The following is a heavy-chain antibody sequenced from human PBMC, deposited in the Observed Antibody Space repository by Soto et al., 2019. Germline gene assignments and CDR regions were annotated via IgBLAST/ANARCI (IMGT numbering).Heavy chain of an antibody. V-gene: IGHV1-18*04. J-gene: IGHJ4*02. D-gene: IGHD2-15*01. CDR2: ISPFTGDT. CDR3: ARSCSGGSCHSAY. CDR1: GYTFTNYG. Sequence: ASVKVSCRASGYTFTNYGINWVRQAPGQGLEWMGWISPFTGDTHYTQSLQGRITMTTDTSTSTAYMELRSLRSADTAVYYCARSCSGGSCHSAYWGQGTLVTVSS.